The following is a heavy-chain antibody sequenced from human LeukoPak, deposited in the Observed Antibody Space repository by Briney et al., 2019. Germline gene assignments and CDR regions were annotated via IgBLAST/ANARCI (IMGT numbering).Heavy chain of an antibody. CDR1: GFSLSTSGMR. CDR3: ARIYGDYVIDY. J-gene: IGHJ4*02. Sequence: SGPALLKPTRTLTLTCTFSGFSLSTSGMRVSWIRQPPGKALEWLARIDWDDDKFYSTSLKTRLTISKDTSKNQVVLTMTNMDPVDTATYYCARIYGDYVIDYWGQGTLVTVSS. CDR2: IDWDDDK. D-gene: IGHD4-17*01. V-gene: IGHV2-70*04.